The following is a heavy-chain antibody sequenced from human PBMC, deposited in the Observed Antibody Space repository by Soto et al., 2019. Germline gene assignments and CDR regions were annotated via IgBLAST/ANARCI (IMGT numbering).Heavy chain of an antibody. CDR1: GFTFTNYA. V-gene: IGHV3-23*01. D-gene: IGHD6-13*01. J-gene: IGHJ4*02. CDR3: ATRMYITRWYYFVS. Sequence: EVQLLESGGGFVQPGGSLRLSCAASGFTFTNYALSWVRQAPGKGLEWVSTIGGGSGSTSYADSVKGRFSISRENSKNTLYLQMSSLRAEDTALYYCATRMYITRWYYFVSWGQGTLVTVSS. CDR2: IGGGSGST.